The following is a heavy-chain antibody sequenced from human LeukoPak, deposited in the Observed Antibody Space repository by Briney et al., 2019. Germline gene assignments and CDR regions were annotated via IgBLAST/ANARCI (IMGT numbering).Heavy chain of an antibody. J-gene: IGHJ4*02. V-gene: IGHV1-18*01. D-gene: IGHD3-9*01. CDR3: ARLLYDILTGYYRGVDY. CDR2: ISAYNGNT. Sequence: GASVKVSCKASGYTFTSYGISWVRQAPGQGLEWMGWISAYNGNTNYAQKLQGRVTMTTDTSTSTAYMELRSLRSDDTVVYYCARLLYDILTGYYRGVDYWGQGTLVTVSS. CDR1: GYTFTSYG.